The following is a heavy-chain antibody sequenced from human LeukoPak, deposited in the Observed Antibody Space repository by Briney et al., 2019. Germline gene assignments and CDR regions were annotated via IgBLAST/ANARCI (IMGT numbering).Heavy chain of an antibody. CDR2: IWYDGSNK. V-gene: IGHV3-33*01. CDR1: GFTFSSYG. Sequence: GGPLRLSCAASGFTFSSYGMHWVRQAPGKGLEWVAVIWYDGSNKYYADSVKGRFTISRDNSKNTLYLQMNSLRAEDTAVYYCARGDIVVVPALGYWGQGTLVTVSS. J-gene: IGHJ4*02. D-gene: IGHD2-2*01. CDR3: ARGDIVVVPALGY.